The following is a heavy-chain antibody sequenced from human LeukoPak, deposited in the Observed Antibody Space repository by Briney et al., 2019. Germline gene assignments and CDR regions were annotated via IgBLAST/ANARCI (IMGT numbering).Heavy chain of an antibody. J-gene: IGHJ3*02. CDR1: GGTFSSYA. D-gene: IGHD2-21*02. CDR2: IIPIFGTA. CDR3: AREEREYCGGDCNDAFDI. V-gene: IGHV1-69*13. Sequence: SVKVSCKASGGTFSSYAISWVRQAPGQGLEWMGGIIPIFGTANYAQKFQGRVTITAAESTSTAYMELSSLRSEDTAVYYCAREEREYCGGDCNDAFDIWGQGTMVTVSS.